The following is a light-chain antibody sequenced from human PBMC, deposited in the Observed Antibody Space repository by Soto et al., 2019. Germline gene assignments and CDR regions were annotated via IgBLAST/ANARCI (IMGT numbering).Light chain of an antibody. CDR2: GAS. V-gene: IGKV3-20*01. Sequence: EIVLTQSPGTLSLSPGERATLSCRASQSVSSSYLAWYQQRPGQAPRLLIYGASSRATVIPDRFSGSGSGTDFTLTISRLEPEDVAVYYCQQYGSSPTFGQGTKLEI. CDR3: QQYGSSPT. J-gene: IGKJ2*01. CDR1: QSVSSSY.